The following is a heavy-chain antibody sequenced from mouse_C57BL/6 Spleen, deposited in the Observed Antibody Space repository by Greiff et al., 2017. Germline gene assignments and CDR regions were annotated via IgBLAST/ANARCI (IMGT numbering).Heavy chain of an antibody. CDR2: IHPSDSDT. CDR3: AISLDYYGSREYFDV. CDR1: GYTFTSYW. J-gene: IGHJ1*03. D-gene: IGHD1-1*01. V-gene: IGHV1-74*01. Sequence: QVQLQQSGAELVKPGASVKVSCKASGYTFTSYWMHWVKQRPGQGLEWIGRIHPSDSDTNYNQKFKGKATLTVDKSSSTAYMQLSSLNTEDSAVYYGAISLDYYGSREYFDVWGTGTTVTVSS.